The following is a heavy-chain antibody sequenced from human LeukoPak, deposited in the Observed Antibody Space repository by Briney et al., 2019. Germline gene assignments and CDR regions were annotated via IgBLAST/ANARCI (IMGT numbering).Heavy chain of an antibody. CDR3: ARDRGSGSYRDAFDI. D-gene: IGHD3-10*01. Sequence: GGSLRLSCAASGFTFSDYYMSWIRQAPGKGLEWVSYISSSGSTIYYADSVKGRFTISRDNAKNSLYLQMNSLRAEDTAVYYCARDRGSGSYRDAFDIWGQGTMVTVSS. J-gene: IGHJ3*02. CDR1: GFTFSDYY. CDR2: ISSSGSTI. V-gene: IGHV3-11*01.